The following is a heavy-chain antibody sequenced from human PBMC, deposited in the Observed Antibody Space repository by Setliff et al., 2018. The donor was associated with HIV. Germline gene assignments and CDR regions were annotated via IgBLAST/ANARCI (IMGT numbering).Heavy chain of an antibody. D-gene: IGHD3-22*01. J-gene: IGHJ3*01. CDR3: VRVGRSGYYYDAFD. Sequence: ASVKVSCKTSGYTFTNYGLSWVRQAPGQGLEWMGWISAYNGNTNYAQKLQDRVTMATDTSTSTAYMELRSLRSDDSAMYYCVRVGRSGYYYDAFDFGAKGQWSPSPQ. CDR1: GYTFTNYG. V-gene: IGHV1-18*01. CDR2: ISAYNGNT.